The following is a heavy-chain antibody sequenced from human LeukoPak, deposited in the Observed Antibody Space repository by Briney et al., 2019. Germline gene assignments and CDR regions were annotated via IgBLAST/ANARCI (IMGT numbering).Heavy chain of an antibody. V-gene: IGHV4-34*01. J-gene: IGHJ4*02. CDR3: ARGPPPSDYDSSGYWSSGFDY. Sequence: SETLSLTCAVYGGSFSGYYWSWIRQPPGKGLEWIGEINHSGSTNYNPSLKSRVTISVDTSKNQFSLKLSSVTAADTAVYYCARGPPPSDYDSSGYWSSGFDYWGQGTLVTVSS. CDR1: GGSFSGYY. D-gene: IGHD3-22*01. CDR2: INHSGST.